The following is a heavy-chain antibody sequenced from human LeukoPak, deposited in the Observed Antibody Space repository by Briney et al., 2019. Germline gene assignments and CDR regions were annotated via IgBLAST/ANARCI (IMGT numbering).Heavy chain of an antibody. Sequence: QASETLSLTCTVSGGSISGYYWSWIRQPPGKGLEWIGYIYYSGSTNYNPSLKSRVTISVDTSKNQYSLKLSPVTAADTAVYYCARATTGTTNWFDPWGQGTLVTVSS. J-gene: IGHJ5*02. CDR1: GGSISGYY. D-gene: IGHD1-1*01. V-gene: IGHV4-59*01. CDR3: ARATTGTTNWFDP. CDR2: IYYSGST.